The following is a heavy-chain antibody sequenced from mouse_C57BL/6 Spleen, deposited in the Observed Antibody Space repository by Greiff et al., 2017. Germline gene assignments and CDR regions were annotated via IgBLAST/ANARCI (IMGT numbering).Heavy chain of an antibody. D-gene: IGHD1-1*01. J-gene: IGHJ1*03. CDR1: GYTFTDYN. Sequence: SGPELVKPGASVKIPCKASGYTFTDYNMDWVKQSHGKSLEWIGDINPNNGGTIYNQKFKGKATLTVDKSSSTAYMELRSLTSEDTAVYYCARSDGSSVWYFDVWGTGTTVTVSS. CDR2: INPNNGGT. V-gene: IGHV1-18*01. CDR3: ARSDGSSVWYFDV.